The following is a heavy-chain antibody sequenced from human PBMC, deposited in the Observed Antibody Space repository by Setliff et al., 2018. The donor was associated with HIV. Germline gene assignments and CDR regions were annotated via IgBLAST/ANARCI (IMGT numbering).Heavy chain of an antibody. CDR2: ISGHKDRT. D-gene: IGHD2-15*01. CDR3: ARVPIVAVVTATPPAFDI. Sequence: ASVKVSCKASGYSFTNFGITWVRQAPGQGLEWIGWISGHKDRTNYAQKFQGRVTMTRDTSTSTVYMELSSLRSEDTAVYYCARVPIVAVVTATPPAFDIWGQGTMVTVS. CDR1: GYSFTNFG. J-gene: IGHJ3*02. V-gene: IGHV1-18*01.